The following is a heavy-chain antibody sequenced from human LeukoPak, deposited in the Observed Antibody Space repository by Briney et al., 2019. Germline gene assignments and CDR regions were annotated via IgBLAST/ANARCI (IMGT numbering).Heavy chain of an antibody. CDR2: MNPNSGNT. J-gene: IGHJ4*02. D-gene: IGHD5-24*01. CDR1: GYTFTSYD. V-gene: IGHV1-8*03. Sequence: ASVKVSCKASGYTFTSYDINWVRQATGQGLEWMGWMNPNSGNTGYAQKFQGRVTITRNTSISTAYMELSSLRSDDTAVYYCARDVEMATTPDYWGQGTLVTVSS. CDR3: ARDVEMATTPDY.